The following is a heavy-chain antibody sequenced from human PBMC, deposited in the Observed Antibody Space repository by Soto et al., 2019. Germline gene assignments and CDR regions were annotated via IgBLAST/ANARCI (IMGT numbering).Heavy chain of an antibody. D-gene: IGHD3-10*01. CDR1: GYSFTSYW. V-gene: IGHV5-51*03. CDR2: IYPGDSDT. Sequence: EVQLVQSGAEVKKPGESLKISCKGSGYSFTSYWIGWVRQMPGKGLEWMGIIYPGDSDTRYSPSFQGQVTISADKSISTASLQWSSLKASDTAMYYCAGLPSRITMVRAAHMYFDLWGRGTLVTVSS. CDR3: AGLPSRITMVRAAHMYFDL. J-gene: IGHJ2*01.